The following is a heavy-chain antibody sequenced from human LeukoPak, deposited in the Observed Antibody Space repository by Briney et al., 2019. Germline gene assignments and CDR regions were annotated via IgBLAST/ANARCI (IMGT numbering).Heavy chain of an antibody. J-gene: IGHJ5*01. CDR1: GFTFSIYA. CDR3: AKDRPNYFGSNGHYYSRDGDS. Sequence: GGSLRLSCTASGFTFSIYAMSWVRQAPGRGLEWVSAITSSGDTTFYADSVRGRFTISRDNSKNTLYLQMHSLRAEDTAVFYCAKDRPNYFGSNGHYYSRDGDSWGQATLVTVSS. D-gene: IGHD3-10*01. CDR2: ITSSGDTT. V-gene: IGHV3-23*01.